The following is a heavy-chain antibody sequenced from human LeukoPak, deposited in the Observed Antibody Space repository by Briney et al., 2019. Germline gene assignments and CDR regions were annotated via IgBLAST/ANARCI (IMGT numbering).Heavy chain of an antibody. CDR2: IYTSGST. Sequence: SQTLSLTCTVSGGSISSGSYYWSWIRQPAGKGLEWIGRIYTSGSTNYNPSLKSRVTISVDTSKNQFSLKLSSVTAADTAVYYCASYYGSETNFDYWGQGTLVTVSS. CDR1: GGSISSGSYY. V-gene: IGHV4-61*02. CDR3: ASYYGSETNFDY. D-gene: IGHD3-10*01. J-gene: IGHJ4*02.